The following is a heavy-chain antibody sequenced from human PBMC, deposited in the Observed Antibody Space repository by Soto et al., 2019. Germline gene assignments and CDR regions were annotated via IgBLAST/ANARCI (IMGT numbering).Heavy chain of an antibody. CDR2: ISSSSSYI. CDR1: GFTFSSYS. V-gene: IGHV3-21*01. CDR3: ARDGASKFSSSWYRNWFDP. J-gene: IGHJ5*02. D-gene: IGHD6-13*01. Sequence: GGSLRLSCAASGFTFSSYSMNWVRQAPGKGLEWVSSISSSSSYIYYADSVKGRFTISRDNAKNSLYLQMNSLRAEDTAVYYCARDGASKFSSSWYRNWFDPWGQGTLVTVSS.